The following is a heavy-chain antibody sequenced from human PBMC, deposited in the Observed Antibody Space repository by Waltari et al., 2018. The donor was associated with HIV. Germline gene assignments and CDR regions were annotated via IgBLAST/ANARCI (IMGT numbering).Heavy chain of an antibody. J-gene: IGHJ4*02. Sequence: QVHLQQWGAGLLKPSETLSLTCAVYGGSIRGYFWIWVRQPPGRGLEWIGEINDRGTANYNPSLKSRVSMSVNTSKNQFSLSLTSVTAADTALYYCARVEMASITYFDFWGQGTLVTVSS. CDR3: ARVEMASITYFDF. D-gene: IGHD5-12*01. V-gene: IGHV4-34*02. CDR1: GGSIRGYF. CDR2: INDRGTA.